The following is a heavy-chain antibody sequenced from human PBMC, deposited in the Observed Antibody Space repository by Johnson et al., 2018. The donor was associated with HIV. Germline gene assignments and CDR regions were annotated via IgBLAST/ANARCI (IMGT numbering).Heavy chain of an antibody. J-gene: IGHJ3*02. D-gene: IGHD1-1*01. V-gene: IGHV3-66*01. CDR1: GFFFDDYG. CDR3: ARDLAGTERGNAFDI. Sequence: VQLVESGGGLERPGGSLRLSCAASGFFFDDYGMTWVRQPPGRGLEWVSVIYTGGSTYYADSVKGRFTISRDNSKNTLDLQMNNLRAEDTAVYYCARDLAGTERGNAFDIWGQGTMVTVSS. CDR2: IYTGGST.